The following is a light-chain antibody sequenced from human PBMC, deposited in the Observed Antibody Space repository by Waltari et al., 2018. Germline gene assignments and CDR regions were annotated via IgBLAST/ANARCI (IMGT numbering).Light chain of an antibody. CDR1: INDVGVEDY. J-gene: IGLJ3*02. Sequence: QSALTQPHSVSASPGQSVTIPCSGSINDVGVEDYVSWYQQLPGKAPKLILDDVVKRPSGFPSRFAGSKDGTTSSLTISGLQAYDEATYDCCSYAGAYTFVFGGGTKLTVL. V-gene: IGLV2-11*01. CDR3: CSYAGAYTFV. CDR2: DVV.